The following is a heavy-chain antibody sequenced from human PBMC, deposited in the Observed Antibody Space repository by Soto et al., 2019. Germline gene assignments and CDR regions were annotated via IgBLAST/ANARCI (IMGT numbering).Heavy chain of an antibody. J-gene: IGHJ3*02. V-gene: IGHV3-11*01. CDR2: ISSSGSTI. CDR3: ARDAGAVAGIEDAFDI. D-gene: IGHD6-19*01. Sequence: GGSLRLSCEASGFTFSDYYISWIRQAPGKGLEWVSYISSSGSTIYYADSVKGRFTISRDNAKNSLYLQMNSLRAEDTAVYYCARDAGAVAGIEDAFDIWGQGTMVTVSS. CDR1: GFTFSDYY.